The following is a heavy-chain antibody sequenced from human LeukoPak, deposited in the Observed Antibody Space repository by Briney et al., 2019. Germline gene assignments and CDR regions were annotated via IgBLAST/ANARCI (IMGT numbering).Heavy chain of an antibody. V-gene: IGHV1-8*03. D-gene: IGHD2-2*01. CDR2: MNPNSGNT. Sequence: RASVKVSCKASGGTFSSYAINWVRQASGQGLEWMGWMNPNSGNTDYAQKFQGRVTITRNTSISTAYMELSSLTSEDTAVYYCARGAGSCTSSYCSLGYWGQGTLVTVSS. CDR3: ARGAGSCTSSYCSLGY. CDR1: GGTFSSYA. J-gene: IGHJ4*02.